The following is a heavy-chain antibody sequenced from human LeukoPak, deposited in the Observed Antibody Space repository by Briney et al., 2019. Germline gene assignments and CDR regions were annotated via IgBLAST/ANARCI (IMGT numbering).Heavy chain of an antibody. J-gene: IGHJ4*02. CDR1: GFTFDDYT. CDR2: ITRDGIST. CDR3: ARDTRGESDY. V-gene: IGHV3-43*01. D-gene: IGHD3-10*01. Sequence: GGSLRLSCAASGFTFDDYTMHWVRQAPGKGLEWICLITRDGISTFYADSVKGRFTISRDNSKNSLSLQMNSLRAEDTAVYYCARDTRGESDYWGQGTLVTVSS.